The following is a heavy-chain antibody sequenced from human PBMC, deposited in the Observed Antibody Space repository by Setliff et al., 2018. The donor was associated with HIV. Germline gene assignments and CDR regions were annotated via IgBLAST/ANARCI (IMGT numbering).Heavy chain of an antibody. CDR2: VHYSGST. Sequence: SETLSLTCTVSGGSISGYYWSWIRQPPGKGLEWIGYVHYSGSTSYNPSFKSRVTISVDTSKNQFSLKLSSVTAADTAEYSCARDISNGQTRWRFDVWGRGTMVTVSS. CDR1: GGSISGYY. D-gene: IGHD4-4*01. V-gene: IGHV4-59*01. J-gene: IGHJ3*01. CDR3: ARDISNGQTRWRFDV.